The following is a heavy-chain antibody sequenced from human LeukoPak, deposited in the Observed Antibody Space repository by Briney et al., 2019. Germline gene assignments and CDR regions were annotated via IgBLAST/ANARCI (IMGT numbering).Heavy chain of an antibody. CDR3: AKGASSTALVTLYY. CDR1: GFTFSTYA. CDR2: ISNSGDTT. V-gene: IGHV3-23*01. J-gene: IGHJ4*02. Sequence: PGGSLTLSCAGSGFTFSTYAMTWARQAPGKGLEWVSAISNSGDTTYYADSVEGRFSISRDSSKNTLFLQMNSLRAEDTAVYYCAKGASSTALVTLYYWGQGTLVTVSS. D-gene: IGHD6-13*01.